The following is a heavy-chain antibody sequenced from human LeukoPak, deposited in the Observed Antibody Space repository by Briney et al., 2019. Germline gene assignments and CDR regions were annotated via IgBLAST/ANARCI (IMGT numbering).Heavy chain of an antibody. CDR1: GFTFSNLW. Sequence: GGSLRLSCAASGFTFSNLWMSWVRQAPGKGLKWVANIKQDGSEKYYVDSVKGRFTISRDNAKNTLYLQTNSLRAEDTAVYYCARGDAYALKYWGQGTLATVSS. CDR3: ARGDAYALKY. D-gene: IGHD2-2*01. J-gene: IGHJ4*02. CDR2: IKQDGSEK. V-gene: IGHV3-7*01.